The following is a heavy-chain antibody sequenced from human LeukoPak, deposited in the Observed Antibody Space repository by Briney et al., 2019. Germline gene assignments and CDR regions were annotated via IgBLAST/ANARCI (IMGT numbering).Heavy chain of an antibody. Sequence: SQTLSLTCTVSGGSISSGGYYWSWIRQPPGKGLEWIGYIYHSGSTYYNPSLKSRVTISVDRSKNQFSLKLSSVTAADTAVYYCARDRYNWNDEGAFDYWGQGTLVTVSS. CDR1: GGSISSGGYY. D-gene: IGHD1-1*01. V-gene: IGHV4-30-2*01. J-gene: IGHJ4*02. CDR3: ARDRYNWNDEGAFDY. CDR2: IYHSGST.